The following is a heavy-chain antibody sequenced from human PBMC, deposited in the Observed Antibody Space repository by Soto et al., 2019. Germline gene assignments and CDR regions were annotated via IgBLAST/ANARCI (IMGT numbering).Heavy chain of an antibody. J-gene: IGHJ4*02. D-gene: IGHD2-21*01. CDR3: ARLGDGYRRGGTNYFDY. V-gene: IGHV5-51*01. CDR2: IYPGDSDT. Sequence: GESLKISCQGSGYTFTGYWIGWVRQMPGKGLEWMGIIYPGDSDTRYSPSFQGQVTISADKSINTASLQWSSLKAADTAVYYCARLGDGYRRGGTNYFDYWGQGTLVTVSS. CDR1: GYTFTGYW.